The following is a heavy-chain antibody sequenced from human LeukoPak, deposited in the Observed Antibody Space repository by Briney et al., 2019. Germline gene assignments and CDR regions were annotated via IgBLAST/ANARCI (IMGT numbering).Heavy chain of an antibody. J-gene: IGHJ4*02. CDR3: ATSPHGYSSGWSMY. V-gene: IGHV5-10-1*01. D-gene: IGHD6-19*01. CDR2: IDPSDSYT. CDR1: GHGFFTYW. Sequence: GESLKISCKGSGHGFFTYWISWVRQMPGKDKELMGRIDPSDSYTTYCPSFQGHVTISADKSIGTAYLQWSSPKASDTAMYYCATSPHGYSSGWSMYWGQGTLVTVSS.